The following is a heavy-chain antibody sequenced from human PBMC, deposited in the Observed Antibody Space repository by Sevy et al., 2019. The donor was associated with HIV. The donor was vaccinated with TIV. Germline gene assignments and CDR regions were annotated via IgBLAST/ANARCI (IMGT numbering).Heavy chain of an antibody. CDR2: TSYSGTT. D-gene: IGHD2-2*02. CDR1: GDSINNYY. CDR3: ARLRWDVVDAPLATPGCYFDS. J-gene: IGHJ4*02. V-gene: IGHV4-59*12. Sequence: SETLSLTCSVSGDSINNYYWSWIRQPPGKGLEWIGYTSYSGTTNYSPSLKSRVDISVDTSMHHFSLKINSVTAADTPVYYCARLRWDVVDAPLATPGCYFDSWGQGILVTASS.